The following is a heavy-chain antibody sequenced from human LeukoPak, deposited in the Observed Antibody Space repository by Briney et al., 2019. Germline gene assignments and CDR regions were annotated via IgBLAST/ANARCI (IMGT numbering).Heavy chain of an antibody. CDR3: ARDAEGY. CDR2: IRQDGSEK. V-gene: IGHV3-7*01. CDR1: GFTFSSYW. Sequence: GGSLRLSCAASGFTFSSYWVSWVRQAPGKGLEWVANIRQDGSEKYYVDSVKGRFTISRDNAKNSLYLQMNSLRAEDTAVYYCARDAEGYWGQGTLVTVSS. J-gene: IGHJ4*02.